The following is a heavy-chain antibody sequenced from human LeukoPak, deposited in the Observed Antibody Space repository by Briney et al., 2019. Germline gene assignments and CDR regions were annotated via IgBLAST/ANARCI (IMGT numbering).Heavy chain of an antibody. D-gene: IGHD3-10*01. Sequence: GGSLRLSCAASGFTFNYYWLTWGRQAPGKGLEWVANIQQDGSEKDYVDSVKGRFIISRDNAKNSLYLQMNSLRAEDTAVYYCARVRKLRTRGVMDPLDYWGQGTLVTVSS. CDR1: GFTFNYYW. CDR3: ARVRKLRTRGVMDPLDY. CDR2: IQQDGSEK. V-gene: IGHV3-7*01. J-gene: IGHJ4*02.